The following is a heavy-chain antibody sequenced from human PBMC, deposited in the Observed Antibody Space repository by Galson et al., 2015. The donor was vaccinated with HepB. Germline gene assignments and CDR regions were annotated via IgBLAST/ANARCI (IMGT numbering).Heavy chain of an antibody. CDR1: GFTFSSYA. D-gene: IGHD2-15*01. J-gene: IGHJ4*02. CDR2: ISYDGSNK. Sequence: SLRLSCAASGFTFSSYAMHWVRQAPGKGLEWVAVISYDGSNKYYADSVKGRFTIYRDNSKNTLYLQMNSLRAEDTAVYYCARGLSLGKPIDYWGQGTLVTVSS. CDR3: ARGLSLGKPIDY. V-gene: IGHV3-30-3*01.